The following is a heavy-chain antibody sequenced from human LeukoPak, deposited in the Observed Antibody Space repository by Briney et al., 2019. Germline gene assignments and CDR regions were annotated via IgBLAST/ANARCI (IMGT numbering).Heavy chain of an antibody. Sequence: GASVKVSCTASGYTFTGCYMHWVRQAPGQGLEWMGWINPNSGGTNYAQKFQGRVTMTRDTSISTAYMELSRLRSDDTAVYYCASEGSWGSLYYFDYWGQGTLVTVSS. CDR2: INPNSGGT. D-gene: IGHD1-26*01. V-gene: IGHV1-2*02. CDR1: GYTFTGCY. CDR3: ASEGSWGSLYYFDY. J-gene: IGHJ4*02.